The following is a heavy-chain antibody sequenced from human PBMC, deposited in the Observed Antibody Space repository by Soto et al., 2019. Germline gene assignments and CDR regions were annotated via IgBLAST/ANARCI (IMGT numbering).Heavy chain of an antibody. Sequence: ASVKVSCKASGYIFTNYARHWVRQAPGQRLEWMGWINAGNGNTQYSQKFQGRVTITSDTYTSTAYMELSSLRSEDTAEYYCARGLRYGDYYYMDVWGKGTTVTV. CDR1: GYIFTNYA. CDR3: ARGLRYGDYYYMDV. CDR2: INAGNGNT. J-gene: IGHJ6*03. V-gene: IGHV1-3*01. D-gene: IGHD4-17*01.